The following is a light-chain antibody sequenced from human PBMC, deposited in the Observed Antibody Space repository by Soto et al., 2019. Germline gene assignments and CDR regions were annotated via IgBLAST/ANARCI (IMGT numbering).Light chain of an antibody. CDR3: QQSYSTPSIT. CDR2: AAS. Sequence: DIQMTQALSSLSAFVGDRVTITCRASESISRHLNWYQQKPGKAPKLLIYAASSLQNGVPSRFSGGGSGTDFTLTISNLQPADFATYYCQQSYSTPSITFGQGTRLEIK. J-gene: IGKJ5*01. CDR1: ESISRH. V-gene: IGKV1-39*01.